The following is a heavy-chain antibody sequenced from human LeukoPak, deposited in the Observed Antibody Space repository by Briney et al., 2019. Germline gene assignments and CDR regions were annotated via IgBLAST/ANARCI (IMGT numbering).Heavy chain of an antibody. CDR3: AKIRGIAAPI. CDR1: GGSISTYY. J-gene: IGHJ3*02. V-gene: IGHV4-59*01. D-gene: IGHD6-13*01. CDR2: IYHSGST. Sequence: SETLSLTCTVSGGSISTYYWSWIRQPPGKGLEWIGYIYHSGSTNYNPSLKSRVTISVDMSTNQVSLKLSSVTAADTAVYYCAKIRGIAAPIWGQGTMVTVSS.